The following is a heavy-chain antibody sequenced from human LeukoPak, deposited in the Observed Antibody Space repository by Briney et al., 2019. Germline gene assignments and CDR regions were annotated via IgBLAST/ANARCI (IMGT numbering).Heavy chain of an antibody. D-gene: IGHD2-2*01. CDR1: GFTVSTYY. V-gene: IGHV3-53*05. CDR3: ARDPAPFYYYYYMDV. CDR2: IYSGGST. J-gene: IGHJ6*03. Sequence: GGSLRLSCAASGFTVSTYYMTWVRQAPGKGLECVSVIYSGGSTYYADSVKGRFTVSRDNSKHTLYLQMNSLRAEDTAVYYCARDPAPFYYYYYMDVWGKGTTVTVSS.